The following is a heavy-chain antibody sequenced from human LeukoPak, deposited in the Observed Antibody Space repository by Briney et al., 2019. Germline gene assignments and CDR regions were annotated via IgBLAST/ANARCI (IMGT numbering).Heavy chain of an antibody. V-gene: IGHV3-23*01. CDR3: AKADDTVATNFDS. CDR2: SRGNGGRT. D-gene: IGHD5-12*01. CDR1: GFTFSTYA. J-gene: IGHJ4*02. Sequence: PGGSLRLSCAASGFTFSTYAMSWVRQAPGKVLEWVSASRGNGGRTDYADSVEGRFTTSRDNSKNTVYLQMNSLRAEDTAVYYCAKADDTVATNFDSWGQGTLVTVSS.